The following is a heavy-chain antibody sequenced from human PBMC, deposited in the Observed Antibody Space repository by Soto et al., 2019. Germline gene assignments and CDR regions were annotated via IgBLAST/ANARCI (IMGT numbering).Heavy chain of an antibody. D-gene: IGHD6-6*01. V-gene: IGHV4-34*01. CDR2: INHSGST. CDR1: GGSFSGYY. Sequence: PSETLSLTCAVYGGSFSGYYRSWIRQPPGKGLEWIGEINHSGSTNYNPSLKSRVTISVDTSKNQFSLKLSSVTAADTAVYYCARGNFLEYSSSYLDYWGQGTLVTVSS. J-gene: IGHJ4*02. CDR3: ARGNFLEYSSSYLDY.